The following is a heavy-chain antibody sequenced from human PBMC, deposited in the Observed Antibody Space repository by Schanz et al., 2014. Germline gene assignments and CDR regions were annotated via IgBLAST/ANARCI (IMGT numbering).Heavy chain of an antibody. J-gene: IGHJ5*02. D-gene: IGHD3-3*01. CDR1: GDTLSSYG. Sequence: QVQLVQSGAEVKKPGSSVKVSCKASGDTLSSYGISWVRQAPGQGLEWMGRIIPNLGSANYAQKFQGRVPITADKSTSTVYMELSSLRSEDTAIYYCARGNTIFGVVILGWLDPWGQGTLVTVSS. V-gene: IGHV1-69*04. CDR2: IIPNLGSA. CDR3: ARGNTIFGVVILGWLDP.